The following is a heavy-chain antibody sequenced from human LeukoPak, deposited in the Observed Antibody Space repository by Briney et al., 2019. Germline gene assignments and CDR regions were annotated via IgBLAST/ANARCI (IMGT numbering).Heavy chain of an antibody. D-gene: IGHD3-3*01. CDR2: ISYSGST. V-gene: IGHV4-39*01. CDR3: ARHYDFWSGQGWFDP. Sequence: PSETLSLTCTVSGGSISSSLYFWGWIRPPPGNGLEWIGSISYSGSTYNSPSLKSRVTISVDTSKNQFSLRLSSVTAADTAVYYCARHYDFWSGQGWFDPWGQGTLVTVSS. J-gene: IGHJ5*02. CDR1: GGSISSSLYF.